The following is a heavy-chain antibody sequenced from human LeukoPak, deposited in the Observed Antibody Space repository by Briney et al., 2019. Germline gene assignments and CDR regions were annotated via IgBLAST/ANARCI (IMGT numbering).Heavy chain of an antibody. CDR1: GLTFSNSA. CDR2: ISVGSDVI. CDR3: AKSHVSTATGTGRYFGY. Sequence: GGSLGLSCAVSGLTFSNSAMSWVRQAPGKGLEWVSAISVGSDVIYHADSVKGRFAISRDNSKHTVYLQMDSLRAEDTAVYYCAKSHVSTATGTGRYFGYWGQGTLVTVSS. V-gene: IGHV3-23*01. J-gene: IGHJ4*02. D-gene: IGHD3-9*01.